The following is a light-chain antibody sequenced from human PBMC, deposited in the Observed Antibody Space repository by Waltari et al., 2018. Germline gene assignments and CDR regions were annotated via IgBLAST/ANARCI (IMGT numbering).Light chain of an antibody. CDR3: MIWHSSAHVA. CDR2: YKADSDK. J-gene: IGLJ2*01. CDR1: SDINVGAYR. V-gene: IGLV5-45*02. Sequence: QAVLTQPSSLSASPGASASPTCPLRSDINVGAYRISWSQRKSGIPPQYLLRYKADSDKQQGSGVPSRFSGSKDASANAGILLISGLQSEDEADYYCMIWHSSAHVAFGGGTKLTVL.